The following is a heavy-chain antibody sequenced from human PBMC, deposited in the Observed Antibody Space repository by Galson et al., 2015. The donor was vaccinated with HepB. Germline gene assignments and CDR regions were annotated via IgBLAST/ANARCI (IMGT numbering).Heavy chain of an antibody. V-gene: IGHV4-61*01. D-gene: IGHD4-17*01. CDR2: IYYSGST. CDR3: ARGAATIDYGDLYDY. CDR1: GGSVSSGSYY. Sequence: ETLSLTCTVSGGSVSSGSYYWSWIRQPPGKGLEWIGYIYYSGSTNYNPSLKSRVTISVDTSKNQFSLKLSSVTAADPAVYYCARGAATIDYGDLYDYWGQGTLVTVSS. J-gene: IGHJ4*02.